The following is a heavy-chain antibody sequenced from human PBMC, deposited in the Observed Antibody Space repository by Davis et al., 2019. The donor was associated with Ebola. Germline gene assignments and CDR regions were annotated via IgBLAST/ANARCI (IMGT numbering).Heavy chain of an antibody. J-gene: IGHJ4*02. Sequence: SETLSLTCTVSGGSTSSSSYYWGWIRQPPGKGLEWIGEVSRSGDTNYNPSVEGRVTILLDAPKNQFSLSLKSVTAADTAVYYCATDFDAGDGRWGQGTLVTVSS. CDR3: ATDFDAGDGR. CDR2: VSRSGDT. D-gene: IGHD3-9*01. V-gene: IGHV4-39*07. CDR1: GGSTSSSSYY.